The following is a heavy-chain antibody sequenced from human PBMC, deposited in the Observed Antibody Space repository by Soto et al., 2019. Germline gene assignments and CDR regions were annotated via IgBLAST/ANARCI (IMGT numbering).Heavy chain of an antibody. J-gene: IGHJ2*01. CDR3: AREVAVAGDYWYFDL. Sequence: QVQLVQSGAEVKKPGSSVKVSCKASGGTFSSYAISWVRQAPGQGLEWMGGIIPIFGTANYAQKFQGRVTITADESTSTAYVELSSLRSEYTAVYYCAREVAVAGDYWYFDLWGRGTLVTVSS. V-gene: IGHV1-69*01. CDR1: GGTFSSYA. CDR2: IIPIFGTA. D-gene: IGHD6-19*01.